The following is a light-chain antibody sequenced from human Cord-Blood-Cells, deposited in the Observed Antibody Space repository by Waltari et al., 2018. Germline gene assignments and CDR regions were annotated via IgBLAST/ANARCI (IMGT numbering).Light chain of an antibody. J-gene: IGLJ3*02. CDR1: TGPVSSDHY. Sequence: QAVVTQEPSLAVSPGGTVTLTCASSTGPVSSDHYPYWFQQKPSQAPRILIYDTSNKPSSPPAWFSGSLLGGKAVLTLSGAQPEDEAEYYCLLSYSGARVFGGGTKLTVL. CDR2: DTS. CDR3: LLSYSGARV. V-gene: IGLV7-46*01.